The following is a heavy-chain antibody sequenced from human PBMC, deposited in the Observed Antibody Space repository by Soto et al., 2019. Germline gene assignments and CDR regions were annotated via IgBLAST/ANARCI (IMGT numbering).Heavy chain of an antibody. J-gene: IGHJ1*01. CDR3: ASCLNSAGSCLRFLR. Sequence: QVQLQESGPGLVKPSETLSLTCTVSGGSMSGYHWTWIRQSPGKELEFIGSVFDSGSTKSNPSLRSRVAVSMDASKNQFSLTPSSVTATDTAVYYCASCLNSAGSCLRFLRWGQGTLVTVSS. CDR2: VFDSGST. V-gene: IGHV4-59*01. D-gene: IGHD2-15*01. CDR1: GGSMSGYH.